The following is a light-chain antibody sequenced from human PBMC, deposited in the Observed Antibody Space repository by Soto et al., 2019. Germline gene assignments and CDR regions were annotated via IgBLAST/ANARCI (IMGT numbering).Light chain of an antibody. CDR2: GAS. J-gene: IGKJ4*01. V-gene: IGKV3-15*01. CDR1: QSVSSN. CDR3: QQYYNWLT. Sequence: EIMMTQSPATLSVSPGERATLSCRASQSVSSNLAWYQQKPGQAPRLLIYGASTRATDIPARFSGSGSETEFPLTISSLQSEDFTVYYCQQYYNWLTFGGGTKVEIK.